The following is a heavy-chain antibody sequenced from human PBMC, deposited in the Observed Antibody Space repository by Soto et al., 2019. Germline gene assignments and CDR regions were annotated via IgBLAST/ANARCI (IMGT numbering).Heavy chain of an antibody. D-gene: IGHD2-2*01. J-gene: IGHJ6*02. Sequence: QVQLVQSGAEVKKPGSSVKVSCKASGGTFGSYAISWVRQAPGQGLEWMGGIIPIPGTANYAQKFQGRVTIAADDPTSTAYMELSSLRSEDTAVYYCARSQGSSTSLESYYYSYHGMDAWGQPTTVTVS. CDR3: ARSQGSSTSLESYYYSYHGMDA. V-gene: IGHV1-69*01. CDR2: IIPIPGTA. CDR1: GGTFGSYA.